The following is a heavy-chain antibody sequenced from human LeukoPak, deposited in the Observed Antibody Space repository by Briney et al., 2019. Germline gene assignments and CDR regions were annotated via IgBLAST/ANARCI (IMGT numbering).Heavy chain of an antibody. CDR3: ARAEYYGSGSYYNNY. V-gene: IGHV1-69*04. CDR1: GGTFSSYA. Sequence: SVKVSCKASGGTFSSYAISWVRQAPGQGLEWMGRIIPILGIANYAQKFQGRVTITADKSTSTAYMELSSLRSEDTAVYYCARAEYYGSGSYYNNYWGQGTLVTVSS. CDR2: IIPILGIA. D-gene: IGHD3-10*01. J-gene: IGHJ4*02.